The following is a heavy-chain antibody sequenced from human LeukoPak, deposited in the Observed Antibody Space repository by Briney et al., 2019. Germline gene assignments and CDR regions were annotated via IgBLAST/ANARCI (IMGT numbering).Heavy chain of an antibody. D-gene: IGHD4-23*01. CDR3: AKDLGADYGGNSGNDY. Sequence: GGSLRLSCVASGFTFSNYGMSWVRQAPGKGLERVSVISGSGDRTYYADSVKGRFTISRDNSKNTLYLQMNSLRAEDTAVYYCAKDLGADYGGNSGNDYWGQGTLVTVSS. V-gene: IGHV3-23*01. CDR1: GFTFSNYG. CDR2: ISGSGDRT. J-gene: IGHJ4*02.